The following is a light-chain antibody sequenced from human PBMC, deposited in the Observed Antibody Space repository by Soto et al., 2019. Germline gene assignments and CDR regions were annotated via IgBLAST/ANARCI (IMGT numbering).Light chain of an antibody. J-gene: IGKJ1*01. Sequence: EIVLTQSPGTLSLSPGERATLSCRASQSVSSDLAWYQQKPGQSPRLLVFGASTRATGVPARFSGSGSGTEFNLTISSLQSDDFAIYYCQEYDNWPPEGTFGQGTKVDIK. CDR2: GAS. V-gene: IGKV3-15*01. CDR1: QSVSSD. CDR3: QEYDNWPPEGT.